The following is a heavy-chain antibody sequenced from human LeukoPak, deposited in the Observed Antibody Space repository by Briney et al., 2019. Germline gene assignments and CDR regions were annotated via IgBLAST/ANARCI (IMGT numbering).Heavy chain of an antibody. CDR3: ARSVDTAMVDY. J-gene: IGHJ4*02. Sequence: GGSLRLSCAASGFIVSSNYMSWVRQAPGKGLEWVSVIYSGGSTYYADSVKGRFTISRDNSKNTLYLQMNSLRAEDTAVYYCARSVDTAMVDYWGQGTLVTVSS. CDR2: IYSGGST. V-gene: IGHV3-66*01. CDR1: GFIVSSNY. D-gene: IGHD5-18*01.